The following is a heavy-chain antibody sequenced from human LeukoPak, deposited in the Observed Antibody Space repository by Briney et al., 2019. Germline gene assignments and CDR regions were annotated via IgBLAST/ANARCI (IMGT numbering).Heavy chain of an antibody. Sequence: ASVKVSCKASGYTFTSYGISWVRQAPGQGLKWMGWISAYNGNTNYAQKLQGRVTMTTDTSTSTAYMEPRSLRSDDTAVYYCARDRPYYYDSSGPPADYWGQGTLVTVSS. CDR2: ISAYNGNT. D-gene: IGHD3-22*01. CDR3: ARDRPYYYDSSGPPADY. CDR1: GYTFTSYG. V-gene: IGHV1-18*01. J-gene: IGHJ4*02.